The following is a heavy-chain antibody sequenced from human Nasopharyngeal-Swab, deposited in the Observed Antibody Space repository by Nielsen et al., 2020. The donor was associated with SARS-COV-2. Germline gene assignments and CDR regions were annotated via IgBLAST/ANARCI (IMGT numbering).Heavy chain of an antibody. CDR2: IYYSGST. CDR3: ARAELDFWSGYYTTLYWYFDL. D-gene: IGHD3-3*01. CDR1: RGSLSSISSY. J-gene: IGHJ2*01. Sequence: SETLSLTCPLSRGSLSSISSYWSWIRHPPWKGLEWIGYIYYSGSTNYNPSLKSRVTISVDTSKNQFSLKLSSVTAADTAVYYCARAELDFWSGYYTTLYWYFDLWGRGTLVTVSS. V-gene: IGHV4-61*01.